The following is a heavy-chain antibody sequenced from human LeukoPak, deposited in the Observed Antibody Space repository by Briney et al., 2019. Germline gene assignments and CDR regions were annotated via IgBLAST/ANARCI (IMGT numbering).Heavy chain of an antibody. CDR2: ISNSGGST. J-gene: IGHJ4*02. Sequence: GGSLRLSCAVSGFVFSSHPMHWVRQAPGKGLECVSAISNSGGSTYYANSVKGRFTISRDNSKNTLYLQMDSLRAEDTALYYCAREEPAGSIDYWGQGLLVTVSS. V-gene: IGHV3-64*01. CDR3: AREEPAGSIDY. D-gene: IGHD1-14*01. CDR1: GFVFSSHP.